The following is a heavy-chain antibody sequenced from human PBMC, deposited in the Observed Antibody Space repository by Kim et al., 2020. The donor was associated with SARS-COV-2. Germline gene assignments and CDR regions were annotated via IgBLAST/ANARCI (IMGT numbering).Heavy chain of an antibody. CDR3: ARVGGSANKGIDY. V-gene: IGHV4-59*13. CDR1: GGSISSYY. CDR2: IYYRGST. D-gene: IGHD3-16*01. Sequence: SETLSLTCTVSGGSISSYYWSWIRQPPGKGLEWIGYIYYRGSTHYNPSLKSRVTISVDTSKNQFTLKLRSVTAADTAVYYCARVGGSANKGIDYWGQGTLVTVSS. J-gene: IGHJ4*02.